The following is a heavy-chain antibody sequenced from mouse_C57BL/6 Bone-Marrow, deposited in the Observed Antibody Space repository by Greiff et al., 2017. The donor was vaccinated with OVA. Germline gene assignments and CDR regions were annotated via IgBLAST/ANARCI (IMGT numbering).Heavy chain of an antibody. D-gene: IGHD1-1*01. Sequence: VQLQQPGAELVMPGASVKLSCKASGYTFTSYWMHWVKQRPGQGLEWIGEIDPSDSYTNYNQKFKGKSTSTVDKSSSTAYMQLSSLTSEDSAVYYCARGGLRIDYWGQGTTLTVSS. J-gene: IGHJ2*01. CDR3: ARGGLRIDY. CDR1: GYTFTSYW. CDR2: IDPSDSYT. V-gene: IGHV1-69*01.